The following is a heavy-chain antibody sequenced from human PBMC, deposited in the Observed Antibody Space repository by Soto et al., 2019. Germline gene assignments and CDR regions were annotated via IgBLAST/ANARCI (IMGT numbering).Heavy chain of an antibody. CDR3: ARVVSSVTPGWDWFDP. J-gene: IGHJ5*02. V-gene: IGHV1-18*01. CDR1: GYTFTSYG. CDR2: ISAYNGNT. D-gene: IGHD4-4*01. Sequence: QVQLVQSGAEVKKPGASVKVSCKASGYTFTSYGISWVRQAPGQGLEWMGWISAYNGNTNYAQKLQGRVTMTTDTSTSTAYMELRSLRSDDTAVYYCARVVSSVTPGWDWFDPWGQGNLVTVSS.